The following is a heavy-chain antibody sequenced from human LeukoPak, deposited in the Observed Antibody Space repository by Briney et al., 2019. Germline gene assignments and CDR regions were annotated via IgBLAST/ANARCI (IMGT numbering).Heavy chain of an antibody. CDR1: GYTFTGYY. CDR3: ARGYSATLRTTGNDY. J-gene: IGHJ4*02. CDR2: INPNSGGT. Sequence: ASVKVSCKASGYTFTGYYMHWVRQAAGQGLEWMGWINPNSGGTNYAQKFQGRVAMTRDTSINTAYLDLYSLRSEDTAIYYCARGYSATLRTTGNDYWGQGTLVTVSS. V-gene: IGHV1-2*02. D-gene: IGHD1-1*01.